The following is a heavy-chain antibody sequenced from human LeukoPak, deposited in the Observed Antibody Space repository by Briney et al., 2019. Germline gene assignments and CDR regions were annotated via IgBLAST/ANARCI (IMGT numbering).Heavy chain of an antibody. V-gene: IGHV3-11*06. D-gene: IGHD6-19*01. CDR3: AREGAGTVPFDY. CDR1: GFIFSDYY. CDR2: ISISSTYT. Sequence: GGSLRLSCAASGFIFSDYYMSWNRQAPGKGLEWISYISISSTYTTYADSVEGRFTISRDNAKNRLYLQMNSLRAEDTAVYYCAREGAGTVPFDYWGQGTLVTVSS. J-gene: IGHJ4*02.